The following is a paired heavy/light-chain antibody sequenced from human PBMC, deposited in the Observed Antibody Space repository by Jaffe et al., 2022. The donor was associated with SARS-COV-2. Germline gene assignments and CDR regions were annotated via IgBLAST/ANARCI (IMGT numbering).Heavy chain of an antibody. V-gene: IGHV3-30*09. CDR3: ARVEVGYSSRGMDV. J-gene: IGHJ6*02. CDR1: GFTFSGYT. D-gene: IGHD6-13*01. CDR2: ISYEGSNK. Sequence: QVQLVESGGGVVQPGRSLRLSCAVSGFTFSGYTMYWVRQAPGKGLGWVAGISYEGSNKYYAESVEGRFAISRDNSKNMLYLQMNSLRVEDTAVYYCARVEVGYSSRGMDVWGQGTTVTVSS.
Light chain of an antibody. V-gene: IGKV1-9*01. CDR1: QGISSY. CDR2: AAS. CDR3: QQLNSYPLT. J-gene: IGKJ4*01. Sequence: DIQLTQSPSFLSASVGDRVTITCRASQGISSYLVWYQQKPGKAPKLLIYAASTLQSGVPSRFSGSGSGTEFTLTISSLQPEDFATYYCQQLNSYPLTFGGGTKVEIK.